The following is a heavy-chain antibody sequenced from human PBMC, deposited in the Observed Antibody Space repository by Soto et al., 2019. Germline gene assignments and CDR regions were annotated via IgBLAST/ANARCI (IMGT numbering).Heavy chain of an antibody. Sequence: SETLSLTCTVSGGSISSGDYYWILIRQPPGKGLEWIGYIYYSGSTYYNPSLKSRVTISVDTSKNQFSLKLSSVTAADTAVYYCARYDILTGYTPFAFDYWGQGTLVTVSS. CDR2: IYYSGST. J-gene: IGHJ4*02. CDR3: ARYDILTGYTPFAFDY. D-gene: IGHD3-9*01. CDR1: GGSISSGDYY. V-gene: IGHV4-30-4*01.